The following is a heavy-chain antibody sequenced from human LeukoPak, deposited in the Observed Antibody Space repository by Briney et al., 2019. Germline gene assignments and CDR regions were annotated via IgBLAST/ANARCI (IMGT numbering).Heavy chain of an antibody. CDR3: ARATKTGTTGN. Sequence: SETLSLNCTVSGGSISSYYWSWIRQAPGKGLEWIGYIYYSGSTYYNPSLKSRVTRSVDTSKNQFSLKLSSVTAADTAVYYCARATKTGTTGNWGQGTLVTVSS. J-gene: IGHJ4*02. CDR2: IYYSGST. V-gene: IGHV4-59*08. D-gene: IGHD1-1*01. CDR1: GGSISSYY.